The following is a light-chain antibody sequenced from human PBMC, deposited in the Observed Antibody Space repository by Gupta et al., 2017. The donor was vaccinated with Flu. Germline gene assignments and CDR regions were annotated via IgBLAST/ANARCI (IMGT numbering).Light chain of an antibody. J-gene: IGKJ1*01. CDR2: RAS. CDR1: QSISSW. CDR3: QQKRCQWT. V-gene: IGKV1-5*03. Sequence: EIQMTPSPSTLSASVGDRVTITCRASQSISSWLAWYQQKPGKASNVLIYRASSLASGVQSRCGVIGSETESSQSGSGLQPDVVVSFYSQQKRCQWTFGQGTKVESK.